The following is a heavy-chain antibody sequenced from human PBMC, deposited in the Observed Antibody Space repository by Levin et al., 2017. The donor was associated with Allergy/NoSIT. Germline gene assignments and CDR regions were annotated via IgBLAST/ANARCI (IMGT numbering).Heavy chain of an antibody. J-gene: IGHJ3*02. V-gene: IGHV3-23*01. Sequence: GGSLRLSCAASGFIFSSYAMSWVRQAPGKGLEWVSAISGSGGSTYYADSVKGRFTISRDNSKNTLYLQMNSLRAEDTAVYYCAKDQDSSGWVYAFDIWGQGTMVTVSS. D-gene: IGHD6-19*01. CDR1: GFIFSSYA. CDR2: ISGSGGST. CDR3: AKDQDSSGWVYAFDI.